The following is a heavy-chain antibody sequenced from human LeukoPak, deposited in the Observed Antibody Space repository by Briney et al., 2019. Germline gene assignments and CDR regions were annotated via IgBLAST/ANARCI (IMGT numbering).Heavy chain of an antibody. Sequence: SVKVSCKASGGTFSSYAISWVRQAPGQGLEWMGGIIPIFGTANYAQKFQGRVTITADESTSTAYMELSSLRSEDTAVYYCARDRCSSTSCYARWFDPWGQGTLVTVSP. D-gene: IGHD2-2*01. CDR3: ARDRCSSTSCYARWFDP. CDR2: IIPIFGTA. J-gene: IGHJ5*02. CDR1: GGTFSSYA. V-gene: IGHV1-69*13.